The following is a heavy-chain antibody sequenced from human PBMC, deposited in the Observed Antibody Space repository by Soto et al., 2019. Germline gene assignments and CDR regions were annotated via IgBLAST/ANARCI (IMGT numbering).Heavy chain of an antibody. D-gene: IGHD6-6*01. Sequence: ASVKVSCKASGYTFTSYGISWVRHAPGQGLEWMGWISAYNGNTNYAQKLQGRVTMTTDTSTSTAYLERRSLRSDDTAVYYCARNSGSRSFYWKWFDPWGHATLGTVSS. J-gene: IGHJ5*02. CDR3: ARNSGSRSFYWKWFDP. CDR1: GYTFTSYG. V-gene: IGHV1-18*01. CDR2: ISAYNGNT.